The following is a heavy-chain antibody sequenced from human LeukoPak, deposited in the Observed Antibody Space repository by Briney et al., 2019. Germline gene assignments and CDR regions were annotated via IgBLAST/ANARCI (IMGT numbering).Heavy chain of an antibody. CDR1: GFTFSSYE. CDR3: ARERERFFNL. J-gene: IGHJ5*02. CDR2: ISSSGSTI. D-gene: IGHD3-3*01. Sequence: GGSLRLSCAASGFTFSSYEMNWVRQAPGKGLEWVSYISSSGSTIYYADSVKGRFTISRDNAKNSLYLQMNSLRAEDTAVYYCARERERFFNLWGQGTLVTVSS. V-gene: IGHV3-48*03.